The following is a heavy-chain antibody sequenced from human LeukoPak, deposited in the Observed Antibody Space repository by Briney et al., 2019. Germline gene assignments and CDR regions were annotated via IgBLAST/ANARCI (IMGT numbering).Heavy chain of an antibody. J-gene: IGHJ4*02. CDR2: ISGSGGST. CDR3: AKDEYYYDSSGANFDY. V-gene: IGHV3-23*01. D-gene: IGHD3-22*01. CDR1: GFTFGDYA. Sequence: GGSLRLSCTASGFTFGDYAMSWVRQAPGKGLEWVSAISGSGGSTYYADSVKGRFTISRDNSKNTLYLQMNSLRAEDTAVYYCAKDEYYYDSSGANFDYWGQGTLVTVSS.